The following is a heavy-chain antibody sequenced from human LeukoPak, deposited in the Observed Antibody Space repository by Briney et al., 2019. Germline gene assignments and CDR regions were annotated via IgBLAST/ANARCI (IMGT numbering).Heavy chain of an antibody. CDR3: ARFSSNPATIDY. J-gene: IGHJ4*02. V-gene: IGHV4-59*01. CDR2: IYYSGST. CDR1: GGSISSYY. D-gene: IGHD1-14*01. Sequence: PSETLSLTCTVSGGSISSYYWSWIRQPPGKGLEWIGYIYYSGSTNYNPSLKSRVTISVDTSKNQFSLKLSSVTAADTAVYYCARFSSNPATIDYWGQRTLVTVSS.